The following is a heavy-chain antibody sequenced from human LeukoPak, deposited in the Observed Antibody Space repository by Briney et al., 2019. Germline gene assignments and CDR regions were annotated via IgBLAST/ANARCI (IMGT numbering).Heavy chain of an antibody. V-gene: IGHV4-61*10. CDR1: GGSISSGSYY. J-gene: IGHJ5*02. CDR3: ARLTGYSSESWFDP. D-gene: IGHD3-9*01. CDR2: IYYRGST. Sequence: SETLSLTCTVSGGSISSGSYYWSWIRQPAGKGLEWIGYIYYRGSTNYNPSLKSRVTISVDTSKNQFSLKLSSVTAADTAVYYCARLTGYSSESWFDPWGQGTLVTVSS.